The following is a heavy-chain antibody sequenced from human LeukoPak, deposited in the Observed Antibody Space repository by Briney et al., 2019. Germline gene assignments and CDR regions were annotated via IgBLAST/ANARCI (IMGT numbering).Heavy chain of an antibody. V-gene: IGHV2-5*01. D-gene: IGHD1-7*01. CDR3: AHRLSGTTTNQRGSIDY. CDR2: IYWNDDK. Sequence: SGPTLVNPTQTLTLTCTFSGFSLSTSGVGVGWIRQPPGKALEWLALIYWNDDKRYSPSLKSRLTITKDTSKNQVVLTMTNMDPVDTATYYCAHRLSGTTTNQRGSIDYWGQGTLVTVSS. CDR1: GFSLSTSGVG. J-gene: IGHJ4*02.